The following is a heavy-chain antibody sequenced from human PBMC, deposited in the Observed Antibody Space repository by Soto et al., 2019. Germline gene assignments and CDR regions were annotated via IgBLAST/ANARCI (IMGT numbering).Heavy chain of an antibody. J-gene: IGHJ6*02. Sequence: VKVSCKASGYTFTSYGISWVRQAPGQGLEWMGWISAYNGNTNYAQKLQGRVTMTTDTSTSTAYMELRSLRSDDTAMYYCARRQQTQQQLVRYYYYGMDVWGQGTTVTVSS. CDR2: ISAYNGNT. V-gene: IGHV1-18*01. CDR1: GYTFTSYG. D-gene: IGHD6-13*01. CDR3: ARRQQTQQQLVRYYYYGMDV.